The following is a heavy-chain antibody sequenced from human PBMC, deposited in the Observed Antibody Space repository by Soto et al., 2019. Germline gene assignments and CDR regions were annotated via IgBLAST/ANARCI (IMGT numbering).Heavy chain of an antibody. D-gene: IGHD5-12*01. J-gene: IGHJ6*03. CDR3: ARQRQGYDPYYYYYMDV. CDR2: IYYSGST. Sequence: SETLSLTCTVSGGSISSYYWSWIRQPPGKGLEWIGYIYYSGSTNYNPSLKSRVTISVDTSKNQFSLKLSSVTAADTAVYYCARQRQGYDPYYYYYMDVWGKGTTVTVSS. CDR1: GGSISSYY. V-gene: IGHV4-59*01.